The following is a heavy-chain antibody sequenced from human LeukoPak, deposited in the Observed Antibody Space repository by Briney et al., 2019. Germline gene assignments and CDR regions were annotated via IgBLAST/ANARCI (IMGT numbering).Heavy chain of an antibody. CDR1: GGSFSGYY. D-gene: IGHD6-19*01. CDR3: ARGQGRIAVAGRIDY. J-gene: IGHJ4*02. Sequence: PPETLSLTCAVYGGSFSGYYWSWIRQPPGKGLEWIGEINHSGSTNYNSSLKSRVTISVDTSKNQFSLKLSSVTAADTAVYYCARGQGRIAVAGRIDYWGQGTLVTVSS. V-gene: IGHV4-34*01. CDR2: INHSGST.